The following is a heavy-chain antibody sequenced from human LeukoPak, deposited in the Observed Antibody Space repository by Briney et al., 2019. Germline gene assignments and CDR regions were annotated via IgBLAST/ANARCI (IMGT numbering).Heavy chain of an antibody. CDR3: AGHTSYDSPSDY. CDR2: IYYSGST. CDR1: GGSISSYY. J-gene: IGHJ4*02. D-gene: IGHD2/OR15-2a*01. V-gene: IGHV4-59*08. Sequence: SGTLSLTCTVSGGSISSYYWSWIRQPPGKGLEWIGYIYYSGSTNYNPSLKSRVTISVDTSKNQFSLKLTSVTAADTAVYYCAGHTSYDSPSDYWGQGTLVSVSS.